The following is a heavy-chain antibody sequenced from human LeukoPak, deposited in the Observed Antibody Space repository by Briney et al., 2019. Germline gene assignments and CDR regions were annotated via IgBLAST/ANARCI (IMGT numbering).Heavy chain of an antibody. CDR2: ISSSSSYI. D-gene: IGHD2-15*01. CDR1: GFTFSSYS. V-gene: IGHV3-21*01. CDR3: ARGLGYCSGGSCRNWFDP. Sequence: PGGTLRLSCAASGFTFSSYSMNWVRQAPGKGLEWVSSISSSSSYIYYAASVKGRFTISRDNAKNSLYLQMNSLRAEDTAVYYCARGLGYCSGGSCRNWFDPWGQGTLVTVSS. J-gene: IGHJ5*02.